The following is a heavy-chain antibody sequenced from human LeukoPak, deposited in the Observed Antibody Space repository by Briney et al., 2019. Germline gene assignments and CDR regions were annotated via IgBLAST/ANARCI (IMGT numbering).Heavy chain of an antibody. D-gene: IGHD5-18*01. V-gene: IGHV1-69*05. CDR2: IIPIFGTA. Sequence: SVKVSCKASGGTFSSHAISWVRQAPGQGLEWMGGIIPIFGTANYAQKFQGRVTITTDESTSTAYMELSSLRSEDTAVYYCATAVDTAMATAYYYYMDVWGKGTTVTVSS. J-gene: IGHJ6*03. CDR1: GGTFSSHA. CDR3: ATAVDTAMATAYYYYMDV.